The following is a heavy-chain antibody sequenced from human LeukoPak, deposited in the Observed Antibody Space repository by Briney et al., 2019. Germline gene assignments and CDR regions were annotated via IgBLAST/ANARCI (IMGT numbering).Heavy chain of an antibody. J-gene: IGHJ3*02. CDR3: VKGGFLEWLTPPYDAFDI. CDR1: GFTFNDYA. CDR2: IKWNSGNI. D-gene: IGHD3-3*01. V-gene: IGHV3-9*01. Sequence: GRSLRLSCAASGFTFNDYAMHWVRQVPGKGLEWVSGIKWNSGNIGYADSVKGRLTISRDNAKNSLYLQMNSLRAEDTALYYCVKGGFLEWLTPPYDAFDIWGQGTMVTVSS.